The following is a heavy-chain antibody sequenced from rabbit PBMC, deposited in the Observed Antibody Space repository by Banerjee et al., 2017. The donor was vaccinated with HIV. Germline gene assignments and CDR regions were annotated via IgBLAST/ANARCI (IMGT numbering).Heavy chain of an antibody. CDR2: IDPVFGST. D-gene: IGHD4-1*01. CDR1: GFSFSSGYD. J-gene: IGHJ4*01. V-gene: IGHV1S40*01. Sequence: QSLEESGGDLVKPGASLTLTCTASGFSFSSGYDMCWVRQAPGKGLEWIGYIDPVFGSTYYASWVNGRFTISSHNAQNTLYLQLNSLTAADTATYFCVRLEVVAGVYYFNLWGPGTLVTVS. CDR3: VRLEVVAGVYYFNL.